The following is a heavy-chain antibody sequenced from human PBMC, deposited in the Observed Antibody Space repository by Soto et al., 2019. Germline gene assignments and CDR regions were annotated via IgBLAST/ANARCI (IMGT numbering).Heavy chain of an antibody. Sequence: SETLSLTCAVYGGSFSGYYWSWIRQPPWKGLEWIGEINHSGSTNYNPSLKSRVTISVDTSKNQFSLKLSSVTAADTAVYYCARGLAGTGRGQSDFDYWGQGTLVTVSS. CDR2: INHSGST. D-gene: IGHD1-1*01. CDR3: ARGLAGTGRGQSDFDY. CDR1: GGSFSGYY. J-gene: IGHJ4*02. V-gene: IGHV4-34*01.